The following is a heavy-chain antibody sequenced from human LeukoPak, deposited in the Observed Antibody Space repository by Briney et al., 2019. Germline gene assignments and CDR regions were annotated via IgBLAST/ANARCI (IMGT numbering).Heavy chain of an antibody. CDR1: GNTFTRYY. D-gene: IGHD2-2*01. V-gene: IGHV1-46*01. Sequence: HWASVKVSCKAPGNTFTRYYIHWVRQAPGQGLEWMGIINPTGGSTIYAQKFQGRVTMTTDPSTSSVFMELSSLRIEDTAVYYCARGSEEYQLDYWGQGTLVTVSS. CDR2: INPTGGST. J-gene: IGHJ4*02. CDR3: ARGSEEYQLDY.